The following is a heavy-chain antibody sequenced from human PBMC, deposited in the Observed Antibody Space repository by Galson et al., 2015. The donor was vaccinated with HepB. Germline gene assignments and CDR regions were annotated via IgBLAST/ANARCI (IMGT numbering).Heavy chain of an antibody. V-gene: IGHV3-7*03. Sequence: SLRLSCAVSGFSFSDYWMAWVRQAPGKGLEWVGNVREDGSEKFYVESVKGRFTISRDNAEKSVFLHMSSLTGEDTAVYYCVRGTKDLDDKLTGFDYWGRGTLVTVSA. CDR1: GFSFSDYW. CDR3: VRGTKDLDDKLTGFDY. CDR2: VREDGSEK. D-gene: IGHD3-9*01. J-gene: IGHJ4*02.